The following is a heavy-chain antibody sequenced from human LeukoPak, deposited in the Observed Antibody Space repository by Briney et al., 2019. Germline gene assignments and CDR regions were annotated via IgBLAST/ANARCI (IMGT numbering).Heavy chain of an antibody. CDR3: ARHERGSGSSWYRLLMGVDY. V-gene: IGHV4-39*01. J-gene: IGHJ4*02. CDR2: IYYSGST. D-gene: IGHD6-13*01. Sequence: SETLSLTCTVSGGSISSSSYYWGWIRQPPGKGLERIGSIYYSGSTYYNPSLKSRVTISVDTSKNQFSLKLSSVTAADTAVYYCARHERGSGSSWYRLLMGVDYWGQGTLVTVSS. CDR1: GGSISSSSYY.